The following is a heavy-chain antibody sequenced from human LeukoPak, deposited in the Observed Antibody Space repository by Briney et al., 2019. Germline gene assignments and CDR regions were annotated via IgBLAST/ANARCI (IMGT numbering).Heavy chain of an antibody. CDR2: INHSGST. CDR3: ARATGVSYYYDSSGYYGDY. J-gene: IGHJ4*02. D-gene: IGHD3-22*01. CDR1: GGSFSGYY. V-gene: IGHV4-34*01. Sequence: PSETLSLTCAVYGGSFSGYYWSWIRQPPGKGLEWIGEINHSGSTNYNPSLKSRVTISVDTSKNQFSLKLSSVTAADTAVYYCARATGVSYYYDSSGYYGDYWGQGTLVTVSS.